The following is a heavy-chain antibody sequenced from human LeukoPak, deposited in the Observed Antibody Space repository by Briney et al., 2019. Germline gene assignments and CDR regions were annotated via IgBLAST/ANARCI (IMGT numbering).Heavy chain of an antibody. Sequence: ASVKVSCKASGYTFTGYGISWVRQAPGQGLEWMGWINAYNGNTNYAQKLQGRVTMTTDTSTSTAYMELRSLRSDDTAVYYCARVVPIAAAGQYNWFDPWGQGTLVTVSS. D-gene: IGHD6-13*01. CDR1: GYTFTGYG. J-gene: IGHJ5*02. CDR2: INAYNGNT. V-gene: IGHV1-18*01. CDR3: ARVVPIAAAGQYNWFDP.